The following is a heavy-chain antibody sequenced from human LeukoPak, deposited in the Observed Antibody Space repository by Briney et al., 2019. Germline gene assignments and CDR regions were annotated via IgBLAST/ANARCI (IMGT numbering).Heavy chain of an antibody. V-gene: IGHV3-9*01. J-gene: IGHJ4*02. CDR1: GFRFDDYG. Sequence: PGGSLRLSCAASGFRFDDYGMHWVRQAPGKGLEWVSGISWKSDSRGYADSVKGRFTISRDNAKNSLYLQMNSLRAEDTAVYYCARVTRDSGSSHWGQGTLVTVSS. CDR2: ISWKSDSR. CDR3: ARVTRDSGSSH. D-gene: IGHD1-26*01.